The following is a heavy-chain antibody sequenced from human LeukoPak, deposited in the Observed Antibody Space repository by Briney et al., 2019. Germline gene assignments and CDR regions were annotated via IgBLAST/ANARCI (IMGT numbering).Heavy chain of an antibody. J-gene: IGHJ6*03. Sequence: ASVKVSCKASGGTFSSYAISWVRQAHRQGLEWMGRIIPIFGTANYAQKFQGRVTITADKSTSTAYMELSSLRSEDTAVYYCARGTMVRGVPTYYYYYYMDVWGKGTTVTVSS. D-gene: IGHD3-10*01. CDR3: ARGTMVRGVPTYYYYYYMDV. CDR1: GGTFSSYA. CDR2: IIPIFGTA. V-gene: IGHV1-69*06.